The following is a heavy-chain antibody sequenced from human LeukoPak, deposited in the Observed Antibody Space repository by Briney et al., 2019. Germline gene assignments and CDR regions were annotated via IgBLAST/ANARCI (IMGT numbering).Heavy chain of an antibody. CDR3: ARGGPVIVGASGAFDI. CDR2: IRAYNGNT. CDR1: GYTFTSYG. V-gene: IGHV1-18*04. Sequence: ASVKVSCKASGYTFTSYGISWVRQAPGQGLEWMRWIRAYNGNTNYAQKLQGRVTMTTDTSTSTAYMELRSLRSDDTAVYYCARGGPVIVGASGAFDIWGQGTMVTVSS. D-gene: IGHD1-26*01. J-gene: IGHJ3*02.